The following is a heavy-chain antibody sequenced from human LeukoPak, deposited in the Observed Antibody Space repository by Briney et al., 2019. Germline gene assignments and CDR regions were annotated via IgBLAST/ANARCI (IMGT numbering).Heavy chain of an antibody. CDR1: GGSFSGYY. J-gene: IGHJ6*03. CDR2: INHSGST. Sequence: SETLSLTCAVYGGSFSGYYWSWIRQPPGKGLEWIGEINHSGSTNYNPSLKGRVTISVDTSKNQFSLKLSSVTAADTAVYYCARRMVRGVIIKRYYYYMDVWGKGTTVTISS. V-gene: IGHV4-34*01. D-gene: IGHD3-10*01. CDR3: ARRMVRGVIIKRYYYYMDV.